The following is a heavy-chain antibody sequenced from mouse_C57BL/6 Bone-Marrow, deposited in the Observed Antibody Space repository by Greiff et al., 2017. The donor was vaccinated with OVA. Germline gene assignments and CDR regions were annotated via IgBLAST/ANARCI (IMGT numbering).Heavy chain of an antibody. J-gene: IGHJ4*01. CDR1: GYTFTSYW. CDR2: IYPGSGST. Sequence: VQLQQPGAELVKPGASVKMSCKASGYTFTSYWITWVKQRPGQGLEWIGDIYPGSGSTNYNEKFKSKATLTVDTSSSTAYMQLSSLTSEDSAVYYCARSYRLRRRFYAMDYWGQGTSVTVSS. V-gene: IGHV1-55*01. D-gene: IGHD2-2*01. CDR3: ARSYRLRRRFYAMDY.